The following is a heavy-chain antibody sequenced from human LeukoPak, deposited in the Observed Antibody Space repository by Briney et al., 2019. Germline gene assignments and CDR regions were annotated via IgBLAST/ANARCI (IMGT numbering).Heavy chain of an antibody. Sequence: SETLSLTCTVSGGSISSSSYSWGWIRQPPGKGLEWIGSIYYSGSTYYNPSLKSRVTISVDTSKNQFSLKLSSVTAADTAVYYCARDRSSSGWYYYYYMDVWGKGTTVTVSS. D-gene: IGHD6-19*01. J-gene: IGHJ6*03. CDR1: GGSISSSSYS. V-gene: IGHV4-39*07. CDR2: IYYSGST. CDR3: ARDRSSSGWYYYYYMDV.